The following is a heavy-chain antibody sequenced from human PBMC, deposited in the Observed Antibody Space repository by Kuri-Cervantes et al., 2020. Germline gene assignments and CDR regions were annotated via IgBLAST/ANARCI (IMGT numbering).Heavy chain of an antibody. CDR1: GFTFSSYS. J-gene: IGHJ6*02. D-gene: IGHD6-6*01. CDR2: ISSSSSTI. V-gene: IGHV3-48*01. Sequence: GGSLRLSCAASGFTFSSYSMNWVRQAPGKGLEWVSYISSSSSTIYYADSVKGRFTISRDNAKNSLYLQMNSLRAEDTAVYYCARDPFAIAAWGDYYYGMDVWGQGTTVTVSS. CDR3: ARDPFAIAAWGDYYYGMDV.